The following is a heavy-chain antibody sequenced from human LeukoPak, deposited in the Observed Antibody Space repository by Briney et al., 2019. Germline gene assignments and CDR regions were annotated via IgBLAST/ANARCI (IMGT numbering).Heavy chain of an antibody. CDR1: GFTVSSNY. CDR2: LYSGGST. D-gene: IGHD3-22*01. CDR3: ARGSITMIVPDY. J-gene: IGHJ4*02. V-gene: IGHV3-53*01. Sequence: GGSLRLSCAASGFTVSSNYMSWVRQAPGKGLEWVLVLYSGGSTYYADSVKGRFTISRDNSKNTLYLQMNSLRAEDTAVYYCARGSITMIVPDYWGQGTLVTVSS.